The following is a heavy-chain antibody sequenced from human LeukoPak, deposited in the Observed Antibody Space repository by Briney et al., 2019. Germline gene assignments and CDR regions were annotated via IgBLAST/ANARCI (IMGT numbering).Heavy chain of an antibody. CDR2: IYSGGST. D-gene: IGHD2-21*02. CDR3: AKALGAVCGTGCSSRYFDC. J-gene: IGHJ4*02. Sequence: PGGSLRLSCAASGFTVSSNYMSWVRQAPGKGLEWVSVIYSGGSTYYADSVKGRFTISRDNSKNTLYLQMNSLRAEDTAVYYCAKALGAVCGTGCSSRYFDCWGQGTLVTVSS. CDR1: GFTVSSNY. V-gene: IGHV3-66*01.